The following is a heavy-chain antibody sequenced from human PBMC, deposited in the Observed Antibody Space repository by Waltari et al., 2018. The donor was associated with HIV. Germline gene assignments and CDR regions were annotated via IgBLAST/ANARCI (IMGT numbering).Heavy chain of an antibody. D-gene: IGHD3-9*01. Sequence: LQLKEPGPGRVKPSDTLSRTCAVSAAPLGTTNYYWAWIRQSPGERLEWIATIYYTGDTYFVPSLKNRPSISVDSSKNLLSLSLASVTAADTAIYYCARQHAYTSDWFSQASFFNYWGPGTLVTVSS. CDR1: AAPLGTTNYY. CDR2: IYYTGDT. CDR3: ARQHAYTSDWFSQASFFNY. J-gene: IGHJ1*01. V-gene: IGHV4-39*01.